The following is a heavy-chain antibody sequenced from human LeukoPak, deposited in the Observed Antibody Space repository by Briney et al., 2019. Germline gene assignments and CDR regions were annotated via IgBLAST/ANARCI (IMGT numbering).Heavy chain of an antibody. Sequence: SQTLSLTCAVSGGSISSGGYSWSWIRQPPGKGLEWIGNLFHLGSTVQIPPLKSRVTISIDTSRNQFSLNLSSVTAADTAVYYCARGSLDDYPFDYWGQGTLVTVSS. V-gene: IGHV4-30-2*01. CDR1: GGSISSGGYS. CDR2: LFHLGST. D-gene: IGHD5-24*01. J-gene: IGHJ4*02. CDR3: ARGSLDDYPFDY.